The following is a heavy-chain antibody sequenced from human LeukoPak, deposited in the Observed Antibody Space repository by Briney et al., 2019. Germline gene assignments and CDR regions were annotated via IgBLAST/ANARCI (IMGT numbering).Heavy chain of an antibody. CDR2: IYTSEST. Sequence: PSETLSLTCSVSGGSISSSNYYWSWIRQPAGKGLEWIGRIYTSESTNYNPSLKSRVTISVDTSRNQFSLKLSSVTAADTAVYYCAREVHYDFWSGYYQWGPYYYYMDVWGKGTTVTVSS. J-gene: IGHJ6*03. D-gene: IGHD3-3*01. CDR3: AREVHYDFWSGYYQWGPYYYYMDV. V-gene: IGHV4-61*02. CDR1: GGSISSSNYY.